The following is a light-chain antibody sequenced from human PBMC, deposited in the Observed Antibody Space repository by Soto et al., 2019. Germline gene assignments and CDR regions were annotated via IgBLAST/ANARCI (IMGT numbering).Light chain of an antibody. J-gene: IGLJ1*01. Sequence: QSALAQPRSVSASPGQSVTVSCTGTSGDVGRYDYVSWYQQHPGKAPKLIVYDVTERPSGVPDRFSGSKSGNTASLTISGLQAEDEADYSCCSFAGSYSYVFXTGTKVTVL. CDR2: DVT. CDR1: SGDVGRYDY. V-gene: IGLV2-11*01. CDR3: CSFAGSYSYV.